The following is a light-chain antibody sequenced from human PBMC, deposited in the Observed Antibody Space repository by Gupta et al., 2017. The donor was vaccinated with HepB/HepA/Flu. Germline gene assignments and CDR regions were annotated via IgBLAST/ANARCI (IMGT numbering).Light chain of an antibody. CDR2: RGS. V-gene: IGKV2-30*01. Sequence: DAVLTQSPLSLPVTLGQSASISCRSSQNLLFSDGNTFLNWYQQRPGQSPRRLIYRGSNRDSGVPDRFSGSGSGTDFTLNISRGEAEDFGVYYCGQGTHWPISFGRGTKVDIK. CDR3: GQGTHWPIS. J-gene: IGKJ4*01. CDR1: QNLLFSDGNTF.